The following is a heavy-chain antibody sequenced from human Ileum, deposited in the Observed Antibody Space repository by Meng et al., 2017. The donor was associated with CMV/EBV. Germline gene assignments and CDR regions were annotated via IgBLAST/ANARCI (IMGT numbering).Heavy chain of an antibody. Sequence: ASVKVSCKASGYTFTSYGISWVRQAPGQGLEWMGWISAYNGNTNYAQKLQGRVTMTTDTSTSTAYMELRSLRSDDTDVYYCARMYCSSTSCYMLDYWGQGTLVTVSS. CDR3: ARMYCSSTSCYMLDY. CDR2: ISAYNGNT. D-gene: IGHD2-2*02. V-gene: IGHV1-18*01. CDR1: GYTFTSYG. J-gene: IGHJ4*02.